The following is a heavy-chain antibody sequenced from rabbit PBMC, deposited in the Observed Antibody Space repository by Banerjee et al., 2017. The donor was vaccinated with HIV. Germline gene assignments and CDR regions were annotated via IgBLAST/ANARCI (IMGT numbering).Heavy chain of an antibody. CDR3: ARDAGTSFSTYGMDL. CDR2: IYGGSSDST. Sequence: QEQLVESGGGLVKPGASLTLTCKASGFSLNSGYDMCWVRQAPGKGLEWIASIYGGSSDSTYSATWAKGRFTISKTSSTTVTLQMTSLTVADTATYFCARDAGTSFSTYGMDLWGQGTLVTVS. CDR1: GFSLNSGYD. D-gene: IGHD8-1*01. V-gene: IGHV1S45*01. J-gene: IGHJ6*01.